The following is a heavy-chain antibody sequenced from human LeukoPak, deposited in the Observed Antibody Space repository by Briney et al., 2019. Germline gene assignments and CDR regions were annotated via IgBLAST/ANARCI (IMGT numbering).Heavy chain of an antibody. J-gene: IGHJ5*02. CDR3: ARVPDGYNLGTYFDP. D-gene: IGHD5-24*01. CDR2: ISSSGDTT. V-gene: IGHV3-23*01. CDR1: GFTFGDYA. Sequence: PGVSLRLSCAASGFTFGDYAMTWVRQAPGKGLEWVSAISSSGDTTYYADSVKGRFTISRDNSKNTLYLQMNSLRAEDTAVYYCARVPDGYNLGTYFDPWGQGTLVTVSS.